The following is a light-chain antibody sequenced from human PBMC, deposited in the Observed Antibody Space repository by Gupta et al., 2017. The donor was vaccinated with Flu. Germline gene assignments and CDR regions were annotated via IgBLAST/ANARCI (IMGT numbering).Light chain of an antibody. CDR2: IND. V-gene: IGLV1-47*02. CDR1: GSDIVSNH. Sequence: VTISCSGSGSDIVSNHVLWYQQLPGMDQTLTIEINDQRTSGVPDRFAFSKSGTYDSPALSGRRSEDEAEDDCSACADSITRFEVFGGGTKLTVL. J-gene: IGLJ3*02. CDR3: SACADSITRFEV.